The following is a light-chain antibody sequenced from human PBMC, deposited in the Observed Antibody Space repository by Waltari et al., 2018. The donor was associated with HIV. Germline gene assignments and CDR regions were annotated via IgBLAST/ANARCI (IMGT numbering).Light chain of an antibody. Sequence: SYELTQPPSVSVSPGQTATITSSADSFSGQYAYWYQQRPGQAPVAIIYKDTERPSGIPERFSGSSSGKTVTLIISEAQTEDEADYYCQSADSSGGFRVFGGGTRLSVL. CDR2: KDT. V-gene: IGLV3-25*03. CDR3: QSADSSGGFRV. J-gene: IGLJ3*02. CDR1: SFSGQY.